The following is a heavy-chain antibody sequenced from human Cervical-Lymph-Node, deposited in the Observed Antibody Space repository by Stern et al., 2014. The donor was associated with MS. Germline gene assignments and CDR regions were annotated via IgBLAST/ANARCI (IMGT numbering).Heavy chain of an antibody. J-gene: IGHJ6*02. D-gene: IGHD1-1*01. CDR3: ARDMRNGYYGMDV. V-gene: IGHV3-74*01. CDR2: LNSDGSIT. Sequence: WVRQAPGKGLVWVSRLNSDGSITSYADSVKGRFTISRDIAKNTLYLQMNSLRVDDTGVYYCARDMRNGYYGMDVWGQGTTVIVSS.